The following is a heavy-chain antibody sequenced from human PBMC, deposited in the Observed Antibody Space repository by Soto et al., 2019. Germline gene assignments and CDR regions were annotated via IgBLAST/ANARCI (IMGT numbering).Heavy chain of an antibody. CDR2: IAYDGSKK. CDR3: AKAGVNRDWYFDY. D-gene: IGHD3-9*01. Sequence: QVQLVASGGGVVQPGRSLRLSCAASGFTFSSSAMHWDRQAPGTGLAWVAVIAYDGSKKYYADSVKGRFTISRDNSKNTMYLQMNSLRGEDTAVYYCAKAGVNRDWYFDYWGQGTLVTVSS. J-gene: IGHJ4*02. CDR1: GFTFSSSA. V-gene: IGHV3-30*18.